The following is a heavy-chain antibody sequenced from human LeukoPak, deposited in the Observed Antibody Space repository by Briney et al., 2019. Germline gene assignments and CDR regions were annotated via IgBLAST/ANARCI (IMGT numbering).Heavy chain of an antibody. D-gene: IGHD3-10*01. CDR1: GFTFSSYG. CDR3: ARVSEVGYYGSGSYFGF. V-gene: IGHV3-33*01. Sequence: GGSLRLSCAASGFTFSSYGMHWVRQALGKGLEWVAVIWYDGSNKYYADSVKGRFTISRDNSKNTLYLQMNSLRAEDTAVYYCARVSEVGYYGSGSYFGFWGQGTLVTVSS. CDR2: IWYDGSNK. J-gene: IGHJ4*02.